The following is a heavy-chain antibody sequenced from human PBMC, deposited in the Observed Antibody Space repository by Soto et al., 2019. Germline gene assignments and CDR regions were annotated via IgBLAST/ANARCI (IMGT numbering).Heavy chain of an antibody. Sequence: QVQLVQSGAEVKKPGSSVKVSCKASGGTFSSYTISWVRQAPGQGLEWMGRIIPILGIANYAQKFQGRVTITADKSTSTAYMELSSLRSEDTAVYYCASLGNWDVGESFDPWGQGTLVTVAS. J-gene: IGHJ5*02. CDR1: GGTFSSYT. CDR2: IIPILGIA. D-gene: IGHD1-1*01. V-gene: IGHV1-69*02. CDR3: ASLGNWDVGESFDP.